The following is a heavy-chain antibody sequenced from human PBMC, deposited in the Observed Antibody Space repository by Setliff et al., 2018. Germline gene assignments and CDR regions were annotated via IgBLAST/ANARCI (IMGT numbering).Heavy chain of an antibody. CDR2: INRRGST. V-gene: IGHV4-4*02. D-gene: IGHD2-15*01. Sequence: SETLSLTCAVSGSSITSSNWWSWVRQPPGRGLEWIGHINRRGSTNFTPSLKSRVTISLDTSKNDFSLKLKSVTAADTAVYYCGRLQGYCSGGRCYGQYAFDIWGQGTVVTVSS. J-gene: IGHJ3*02. CDR3: GRLQGYCSGGRCYGQYAFDI. CDR1: GSSITSSNW.